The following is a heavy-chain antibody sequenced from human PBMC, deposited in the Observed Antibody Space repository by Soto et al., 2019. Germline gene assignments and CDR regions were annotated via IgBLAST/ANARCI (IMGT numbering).Heavy chain of an antibody. CDR1: GGSISSSSYY. CDR3: ARHRAYSSGWFDP. J-gene: IGHJ5*02. D-gene: IGHD4-4*01. Sequence: SETLSLTCTVSGGSISSSSYYWGWIRQPPGKGLEWIGSIYYSGSTYYNPSLKSRVTISVDTSKNQFSLRLSSVTAADTAVYYCARHRAYSSGWFDPWGQGTLVTVSS. V-gene: IGHV4-39*01. CDR2: IYYSGST.